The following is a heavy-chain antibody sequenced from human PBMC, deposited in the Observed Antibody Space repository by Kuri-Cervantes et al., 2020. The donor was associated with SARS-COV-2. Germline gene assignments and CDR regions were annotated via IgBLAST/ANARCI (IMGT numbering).Heavy chain of an antibody. J-gene: IGHJ4*02. CDR1: GFTFGSYT. CDR3: VRVNDYSLYEPWDY. D-gene: IGHD4-11*01. CDR2: ISGSGSFI. V-gene: IGHV3-21*01. Sequence: GESLKISCAASGFTFGSYTMNWVRQAPGKGLEWLSSISGSGSFISYADSVEGRFTVSRDNAKNSLYLQIHSLRAEDTAVYYCVRVNDYSLYEPWDYWGQGTLVTVSS.